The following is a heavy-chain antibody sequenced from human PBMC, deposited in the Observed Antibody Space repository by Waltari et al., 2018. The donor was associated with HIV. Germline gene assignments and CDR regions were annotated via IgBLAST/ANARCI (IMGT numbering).Heavy chain of an antibody. CDR1: GDTIARYT. V-gene: IGHV1-69*02. CDR2: IIPILDLS. CDR3: ARGKGYYGMDV. J-gene: IGHJ6*02. Sequence: QVQLVQSGAEVKKHGSSVRVSCEASGDTIARYTINWVRQAPGQGLEWMGRIIPILDLSNSAQKFQDRVTIMADKSTNTAYMDLSSLTSEDTAVYYCARGKGYYGMDVWGQGTTVTVSS.